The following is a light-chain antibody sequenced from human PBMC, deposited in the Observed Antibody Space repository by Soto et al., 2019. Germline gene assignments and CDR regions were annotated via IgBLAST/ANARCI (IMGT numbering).Light chain of an antibody. J-gene: IGKJ3*01. CDR1: QSISRS. CDR2: DAS. Sequence: DIQMTQSPSTLSASVGDRVTITCRASQSISRSLAWYQQKSGKAPNLLIFDASSLEGGVPSRFSGSGFGTEFTLTITNLQPADFATYYCQQYSDFLISFGPGTTVDFK. CDR3: QQYSDFLIS. V-gene: IGKV1-5*01.